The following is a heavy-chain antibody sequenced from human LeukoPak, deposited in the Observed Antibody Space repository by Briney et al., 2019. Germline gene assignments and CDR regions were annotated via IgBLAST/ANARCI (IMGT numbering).Heavy chain of an antibody. CDR3: ARDVDTAMVHFDY. CDR1: GFTFSNYA. D-gene: IGHD5-18*01. V-gene: IGHV3-21*01. J-gene: IGHJ4*02. Sequence: PGRSLRLSCVASGFTFSNYAMHWVRQAPGKGLEWVSSISSSSSYIYYADSVKGRFTISRDNAKNSLYLQMNSLRAEDTAVYYCARDVDTAMVHFDYWGQGTLVTVSS. CDR2: ISSSSSYI.